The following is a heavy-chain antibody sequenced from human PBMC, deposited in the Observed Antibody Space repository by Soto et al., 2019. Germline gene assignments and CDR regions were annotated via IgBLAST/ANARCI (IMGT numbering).Heavy chain of an antibody. D-gene: IGHD3-22*01. CDR1: GGSISSGGYY. V-gene: IGHV4-31*03. CDR2: IYYSGST. J-gene: IGHJ4*02. CDR3: ARMTYYYDSSGYSPIGFDY. Sequence: SETLSLTCTVSGGSISSGGYYWSWIRQHPGKGLEWIGYIYYSGSTYYNPSLKSRVTISVDTSKNQFSLKLSSVTSADTAVYYCARMTYYYDSSGYSPIGFDYWGQGTLVTVSS.